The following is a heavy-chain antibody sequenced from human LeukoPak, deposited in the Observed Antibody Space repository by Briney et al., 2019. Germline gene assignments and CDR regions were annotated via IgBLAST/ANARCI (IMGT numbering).Heavy chain of an antibody. CDR1: GGSISSYY. J-gene: IGHJ4*02. V-gene: IGHV4-34*01. CDR2: IDHSGST. Sequence: SETLSLTCTVSGGSISSYYWSWIRQPPGKGLEWIGEIDHSGSTNYNPSLKSRVTISVDTSKNQFSLKLSSVTAADTAVYYCARGQWLDLPPLGYWGQGTLVTVSS. CDR3: ARGQWLDLPPLGY. D-gene: IGHD6-19*01.